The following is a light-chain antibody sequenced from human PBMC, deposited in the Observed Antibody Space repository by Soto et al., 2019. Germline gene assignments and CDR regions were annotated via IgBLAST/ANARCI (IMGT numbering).Light chain of an antibody. CDR2: EAS. CDR1: QSVRSY. CDR3: QQRSSWPRT. J-gene: IGKJ1*01. Sequence: EIVLTQSPATLSLSPGERATLSCRASQSVRSYLAWYQQKPGQAPRLLIYEASNRATGIPARFSGSGSGTDFTLTISSLEPEDFAVYYCQQRSSWPRTFGQGTKVEIK. V-gene: IGKV3-11*01.